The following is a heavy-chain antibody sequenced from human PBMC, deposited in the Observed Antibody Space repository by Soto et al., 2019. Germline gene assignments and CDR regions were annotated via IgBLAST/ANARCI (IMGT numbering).Heavy chain of an antibody. Sequence: QVQLVQSVAEVKKPGSSVKVSCTASGGTFSRYGFTWVRQAPGQGFQWMEGIIPIFCITHYEQNFQGRLSITADACTSEVYMELRSLRSVDTGIYFCARTYYQWEALHYFGFWCQGNLVTVSS. J-gene: IGHJ4*02. V-gene: IGHV1-69*01. CDR2: IIPIFCIT. CDR3: ARTYYQWEALHYFGF. CDR1: GGTFSRYG. D-gene: IGHD1-26*01.